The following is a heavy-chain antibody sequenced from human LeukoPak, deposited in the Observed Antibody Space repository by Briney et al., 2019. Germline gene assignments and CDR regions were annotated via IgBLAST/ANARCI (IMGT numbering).Heavy chain of an antibody. V-gene: IGHV4-59*11. D-gene: IGHD1-26*01. Sequence: SETLSLTCTVSGGSISSHYWSWIRQPPGKGLEWIGYIYYSGSTNYNPSLKSRVTISVDTSKNQFSLKLSSVTAADTAVYYCARVLSESYHLDYWGQGTLVTVSS. CDR2: IYYSGST. J-gene: IGHJ4*02. CDR3: ARVLSESYHLDY. CDR1: GGSISSHY.